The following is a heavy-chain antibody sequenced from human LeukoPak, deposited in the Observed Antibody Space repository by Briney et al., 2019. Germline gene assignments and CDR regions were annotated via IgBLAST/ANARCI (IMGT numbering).Heavy chain of an antibody. V-gene: IGHV1-2*02. Sequence: ASVKVSCKASGYTFTFYYMHGVRQAPAQGLEWMGWINPNSGGTNYAKKFQGRVTMTRDTSISTAYMELSRLRSDDTAVYYCARGGDYGGTVFDYWGQGTLVTVSS. CDR1: GYTFTFYY. CDR3: ARGGDYGGTVFDY. D-gene: IGHD4-23*01. J-gene: IGHJ4*02. CDR2: INPNSGGT.